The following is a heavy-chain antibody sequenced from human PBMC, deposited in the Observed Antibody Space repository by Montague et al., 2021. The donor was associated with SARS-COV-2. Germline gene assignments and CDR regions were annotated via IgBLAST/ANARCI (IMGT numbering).Heavy chain of an antibody. CDR3: ARGVLSGSYYLGLDY. J-gene: IGHJ4*02. Sequence: SETLSLTCAAYGGSFSNNSWTWIRQPPGKGLEWMGEVNHTGSTNYKQSLKRRVTISVDTSKNQVSLKVSSVTAADTAVYYCARGVLSGSYYLGLDYWGQGTLVTVSS. CDR1: GGSFSNNS. CDR2: VNHTGST. D-gene: IGHD1-26*01. V-gene: IGHV4-34*01.